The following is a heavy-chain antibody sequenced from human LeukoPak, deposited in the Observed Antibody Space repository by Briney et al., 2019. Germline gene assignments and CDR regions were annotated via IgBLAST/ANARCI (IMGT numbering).Heavy chain of an antibody. CDR2: ISSSGSTI. J-gene: IGHJ5*02. Sequence: GGSLRLSCAASGFTFSSNYMSWVRQAPGKGLEWVSYISSSGSTIYYADSVKGRFTISRDNAKNSLYLQMNSLRAEDTAVYYCASLLSWDWLDPWGQGTLVTVSS. D-gene: IGHD3-10*01. CDR1: GFTFSSNY. CDR3: ASLLSWDWLDP. V-gene: IGHV3-11*01.